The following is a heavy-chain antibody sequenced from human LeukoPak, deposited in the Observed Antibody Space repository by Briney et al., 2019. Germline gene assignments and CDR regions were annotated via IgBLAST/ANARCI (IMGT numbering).Heavy chain of an antibody. J-gene: IGHJ5*02. Sequence: SQTLSLTCTVSGGSISSGSYYWSWIRQPAGKGLEWIGEINHSGSTNYNPSLKSRVTISVDTSKNQFSLKLSSVTAADTAVYYCARKVSGWTNWFDPWGQGTLVTVSS. CDR1: GGSISSGSYY. V-gene: IGHV4-61*09. CDR3: ARKVSGWTNWFDP. CDR2: INHSGST. D-gene: IGHD6-19*01.